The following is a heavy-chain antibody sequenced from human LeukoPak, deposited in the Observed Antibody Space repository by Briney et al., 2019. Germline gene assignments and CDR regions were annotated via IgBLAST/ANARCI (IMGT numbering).Heavy chain of an antibody. CDR2: IYHSGSTNSGST. V-gene: IGHV4-59*01. D-gene: IGHD5-24*01. CDR3: ARDGVRDGYIY. CDR1: GASISNYY. Sequence: PSETLSLTCTVSGASISNYYWTWIRQPPGKGLEWIGSIYHSGSTNSGSTNYNPSLKSRVTISVDTSKNQFSLKLSSVTAADTAVYYCARDGVRDGYIYWGQGTLVTVSS. J-gene: IGHJ4*02.